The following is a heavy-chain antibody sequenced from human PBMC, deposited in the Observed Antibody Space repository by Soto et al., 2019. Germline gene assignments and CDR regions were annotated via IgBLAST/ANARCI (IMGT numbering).Heavy chain of an antibody. CDR3: ARVPDSNLGTMDV. V-gene: IGHV5-51*01. CDR1: GYSFTTYW. D-gene: IGHD3-3*02. CDR2: MFPGDSDT. J-gene: IGHJ6*02. Sequence: PGESLKISCKGSGYSFTTYWIGWVRQLPGQGLEWMGVMFPGDSDTRYSPSFQGQVTMSADPSTNTTYLEWSSLKAADSAMYYCARVPDSNLGTMDVWGQGTTVTVSS.